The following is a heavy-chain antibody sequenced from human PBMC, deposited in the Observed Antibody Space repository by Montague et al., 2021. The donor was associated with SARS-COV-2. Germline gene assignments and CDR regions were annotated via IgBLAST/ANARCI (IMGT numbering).Heavy chain of an antibody. CDR3: AGVMVPPLY. CDR2: IYSGGST. CDR1: GFTVSSNY. D-gene: IGHD2/OR15-2a*01. Sequence: SRNLSCAASGFTVSSNYMSWVRQAPGEGLEWVSVIYSGGSTYYADSVKGRFTISRDNSKNTLYLQMNSLRAEDTAVYYCAGVMVPPLYWGQGTLVTVSS. V-gene: IGHV3-66*01. J-gene: IGHJ4*02.